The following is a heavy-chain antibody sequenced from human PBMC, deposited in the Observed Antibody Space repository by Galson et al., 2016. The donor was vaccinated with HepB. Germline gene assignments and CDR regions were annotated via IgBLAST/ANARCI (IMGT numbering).Heavy chain of an antibody. Sequence: SLRLSCAASGFSVGSNYMKWDRQAPGKGLEWVAVIYSGGTTSYADSVKGRFTISRDNSRNTLHLQMNSLRVEDTAVYYCSAHPAAVVPWGQGTLVTVSS. CDR2: IYSGGTT. V-gene: IGHV3-53*01. CDR1: GFSVGSNY. D-gene: IGHD5-18*01. CDR3: SAHPAAVVP. J-gene: IGHJ1*01.